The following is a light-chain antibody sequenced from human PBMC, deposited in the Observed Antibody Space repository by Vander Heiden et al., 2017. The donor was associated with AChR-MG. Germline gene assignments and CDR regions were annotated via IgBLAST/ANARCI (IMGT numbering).Light chain of an antibody. Sequence: DIVLTQSPATLSLSPGERATLSCRASQSVSSYLAWYQQKPGQAPRLLINDASNRATGIPARFSGSGYGTDFTLTISSREPEDFAVYYCQQRSNWPPYTFGQGTRLEIK. V-gene: IGKV3-11*01. J-gene: IGKJ2*01. CDR3: QQRSNWPPYT. CDR1: QSVSSY. CDR2: DAS.